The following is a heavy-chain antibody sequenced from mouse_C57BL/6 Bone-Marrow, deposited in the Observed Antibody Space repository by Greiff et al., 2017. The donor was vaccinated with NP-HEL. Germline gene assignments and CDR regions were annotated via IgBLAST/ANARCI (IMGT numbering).Heavy chain of an antibody. CDR3: ARENWARAMDY. CDR2: SRNKANDYTT. CDR1: GFTFSDFY. J-gene: IGHJ4*01. V-gene: IGHV7-1*01. Sequence: DVKLVESGGGLVQSGRSLRLSCATSGFTFSDFYMEWVRQAPGKGLEWIAASRNKANDYTTEYSASVKGRFIVSRDTSQSILYLQMNALRAEDTAIYYCARENWARAMDYWGQGTSVTVSS. D-gene: IGHD4-1*01.